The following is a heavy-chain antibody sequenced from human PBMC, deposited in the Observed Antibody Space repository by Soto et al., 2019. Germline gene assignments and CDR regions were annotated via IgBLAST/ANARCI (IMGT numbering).Heavy chain of an antibody. D-gene: IGHD3-10*01. J-gene: IGHJ5*02. CDR3: ERDMVPVEGKNSFDP. CDR2: IYTSGST. Sequence: SETLSLTCTVSGGSISSYYWSWIRQPAGKGLEWIGRIYTSGSTNYNPSLKSRVAMSVDTSKNQFSLKLSSVTAADTAVYYCERDMVPVEGKNSFDPWGQGTLVTVSS. V-gene: IGHV4-4*07. CDR1: GGSISSYY.